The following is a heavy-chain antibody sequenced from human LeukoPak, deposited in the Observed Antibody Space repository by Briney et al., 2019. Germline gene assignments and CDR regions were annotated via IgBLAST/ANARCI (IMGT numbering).Heavy chain of an antibody. CDR1: GYTFTGYY. V-gene: IGHV1-2*04. CDR3: ARGKNRNWNYDY. CDR2: INPNSGGT. J-gene: IGHJ4*02. Sequence: ASVKASCKASGYTFTGYYMHWVRQAPGQGLEWMGWINPNSGGTNYAQKFQGWVTMTRDTSISTAYMELSRLRSDDTAVYYCARGKNRNWNYDYWGQGTLVTVSS. D-gene: IGHD1-7*01.